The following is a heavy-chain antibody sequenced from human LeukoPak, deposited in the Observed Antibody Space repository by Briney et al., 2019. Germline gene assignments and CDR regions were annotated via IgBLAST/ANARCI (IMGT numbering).Heavy chain of an antibody. D-gene: IGHD6-6*01. CDR2: IHSTGST. Sequence: SETLSLTCSVSGGSISNFFWSWIRQSPGKRPEWIGYIHSTGSTSYNPSLRGRITISVDMSENQVSLRLSSVTAADTAVYYCARARPPLAARPDYWGQGALVTVSS. CDR1: GGSISNFF. J-gene: IGHJ4*02. V-gene: IGHV4-59*01. CDR3: ARARPPLAARPDY.